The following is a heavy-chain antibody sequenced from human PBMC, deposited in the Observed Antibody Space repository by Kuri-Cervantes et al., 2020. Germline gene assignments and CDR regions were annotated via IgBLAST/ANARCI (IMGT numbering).Heavy chain of an antibody. CDR1: GYTFTSYG. CDR2: ISAYNGNT. CDR3: ASYSSWYIVHYYGMDV. J-gene: IGHJ6*02. Sequence: ASVKVSCKASGYTFTSYGISWARQAPGQGLEWMGWISAYNGNTNYAQKFQGRVTMTRNTSISTAYMELSSLRSEDTAVYYCASYSSWYIVHYYGMDVRGQGTTVTVSS. V-gene: IGHV1-18*01. D-gene: IGHD6-13*01.